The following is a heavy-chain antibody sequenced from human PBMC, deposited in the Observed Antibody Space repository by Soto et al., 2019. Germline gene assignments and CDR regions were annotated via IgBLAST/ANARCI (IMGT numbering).Heavy chain of an antibody. CDR3: ASGKMPSFDY. D-gene: IGHD1-1*01. CDR2: IIPIFGTA. Sequence: QVQLVQSGAEVKKPGSSVKVSCKASGGTFSSYAISWVRQAPGQGLEWMGGIIPIFGTANYAQKFQGRFTMTADESTGTAYMERGSLRSEDTAVYYCASGKMPSFDYWGQGTLVTVSS. J-gene: IGHJ4*02. CDR1: GGTFSSYA. V-gene: IGHV1-69*12.